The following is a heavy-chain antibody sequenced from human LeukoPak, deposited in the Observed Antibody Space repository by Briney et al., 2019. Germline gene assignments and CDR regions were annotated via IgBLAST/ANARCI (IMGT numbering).Heavy chain of an antibody. D-gene: IGHD1-1*01. CDR2: INHSGST. CDR1: GGSFSGYY. CDR3: ARNWNCFDY. Sequence: PSETLSLTCAVYGGSFSGYYWSWIRQPPGKGLEWIGEINHSGSTNYNPSLKSRVTISVDTSKNQFSLKLSSVTAADTAVYYCARNWNCFDYWGQGTLVTVSS. J-gene: IGHJ4*02. V-gene: IGHV4-34*01.